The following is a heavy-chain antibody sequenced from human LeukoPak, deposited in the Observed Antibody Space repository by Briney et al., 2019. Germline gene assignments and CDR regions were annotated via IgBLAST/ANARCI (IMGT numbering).Heavy chain of an antibody. Sequence: AASVKVSCTASGGTFSSYAISWVRQAPGQGLEWMGGIIPIFGTANYAQKFQGRVTITADESTSTAYMELSSLRSEDTAVYYCARADSSGWYYYGMDVWGQGTTVTVSS. D-gene: IGHD6-19*01. V-gene: IGHV1-69*13. J-gene: IGHJ6*02. CDR2: IIPIFGTA. CDR3: ARADSSGWYYYGMDV. CDR1: GGTFSSYA.